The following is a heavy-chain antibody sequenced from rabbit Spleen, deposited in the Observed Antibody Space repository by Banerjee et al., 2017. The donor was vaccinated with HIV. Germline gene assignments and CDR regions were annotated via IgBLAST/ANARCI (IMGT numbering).Heavy chain of an antibody. J-gene: IGHJ6*01. CDR1: GFSFSSGYD. V-gene: IGHV1S45*01. CDR2: IYAGTIGST. D-gene: IGHD8-1*01. Sequence: QEQLEESGGGLVQPGGSLTLSCKASGFSFSSGYDMCWVRQAPGKGLEWIACIYAGTIGSTYSASWAKGRFTCSKTSSTTVTLQMTSLTAADTATYFCARDAGPSFSTYGMDLWGPGTLVTVS. CDR3: ARDAGPSFSTYGMDL.